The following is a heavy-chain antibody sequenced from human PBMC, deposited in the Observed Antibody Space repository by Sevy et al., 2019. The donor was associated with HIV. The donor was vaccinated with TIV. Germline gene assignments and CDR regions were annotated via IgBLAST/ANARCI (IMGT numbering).Heavy chain of an antibody. CDR1: GGSISSGDYY. CDR2: IYYSGST. D-gene: IGHD3-22*01. J-gene: IGHJ4*02. Sequence: SETLSLTCTVSGGSISSGDYYWSWIRQPPGKGLEWIGYIYYSGSTYYNPSLKSRVTISVNTSKNPFSLKLSSVTAADTAVYYCARSTYYYDSSGQDYYFDYWGQGTLVTVSS. V-gene: IGHV4-30-4*01. CDR3: ARSTYYYDSSGQDYYFDY.